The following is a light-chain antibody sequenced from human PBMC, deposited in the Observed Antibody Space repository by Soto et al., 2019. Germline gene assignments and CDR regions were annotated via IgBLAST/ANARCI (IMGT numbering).Light chain of an antibody. Sequence: EIVLTQSPGTLSLSPGERATLSCRASQSVSRSSLAWYQQRPGQAPRLLIFGASSRAAGIPDRFSGSGSATDFTLTISRLEPEASAVYYCQQYGDPPPYSFGQGTKLEI. CDR1: QSVSRSS. V-gene: IGKV3-20*01. J-gene: IGKJ2*03. CDR2: GAS. CDR3: QQYGDPPPYS.